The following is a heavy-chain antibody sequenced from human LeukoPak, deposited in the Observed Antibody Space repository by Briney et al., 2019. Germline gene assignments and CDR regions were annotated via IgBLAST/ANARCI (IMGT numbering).Heavy chain of an antibody. V-gene: IGHV3-11*01. J-gene: IGHJ4*02. Sequence: KTGGSLRLSCAASGFTFSDYYMSWIRQAPGRGLEWVSSISSSSSSIYYADSVKGRFTISRDNAKNSLFLQMNSLRAEDTAVYYCARDLTGSGDYWGQGTLVTVSS. CDR2: ISSSSSSI. CDR1: GFTFSDYY. D-gene: IGHD3-10*01. CDR3: ARDLTGSGDY.